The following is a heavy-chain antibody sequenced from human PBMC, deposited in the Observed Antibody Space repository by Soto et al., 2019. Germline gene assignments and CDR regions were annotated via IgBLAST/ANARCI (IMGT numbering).Heavy chain of an antibody. CDR2: INPNSSGT. V-gene: IGHV1-2*02. J-gene: IGHJ6*02. Sequence: ASVKVSYKASGYSLRGNYIHWVRQTPGQGLEWMGRINPNSSGTVYAQKFQGRVTMTRDTSLTTVYMQLNRLTSDDSAVYYCARDLIVDGPDNYAMDVWGQGTTVTVSS. D-gene: IGHD3-22*01. CDR1: GYSLRGNY. CDR3: ARDLIVDGPDNYAMDV.